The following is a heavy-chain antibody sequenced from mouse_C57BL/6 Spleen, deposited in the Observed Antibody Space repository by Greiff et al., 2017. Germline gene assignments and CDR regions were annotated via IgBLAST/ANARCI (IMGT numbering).Heavy chain of an antibody. Sequence: VQLQQSGAELVRPGASVTLSCKASGYTFTDYEMHWVKQTPVHGLEWIGAIDPETGGTAYNQKFKGKAILTADKSSSTAYMELRSLTSEDSAVYYCTEGAYYSNYKCAYWGQGTLVTVSA. CDR2: IDPETGGT. CDR1: GYTFTDYE. V-gene: IGHV1-15*01. CDR3: TEGAYYSNYKCAY. D-gene: IGHD2-5*01. J-gene: IGHJ3*01.